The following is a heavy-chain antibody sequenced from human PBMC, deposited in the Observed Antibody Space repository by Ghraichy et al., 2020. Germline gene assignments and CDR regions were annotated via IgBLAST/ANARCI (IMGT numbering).Heavy chain of an antibody. CDR3: SRESRDGYNWGW. D-gene: IGHD5-24*01. CDR1: GFTLADYA. CDR2: IGSVRNEAYRGRA. V-gene: IGHV3-49*03. Sequence: GGSLRLSCTTSGFTLADYAMAWFRQAPGKGLEWVAVIGSVRNEAYRGRADYAASVKGRFTISRDDSRGIASLQMNSPETEDTAMYYCSRESRDGYNWGWWGQGTLVTVSS. J-gene: IGHJ4*02.